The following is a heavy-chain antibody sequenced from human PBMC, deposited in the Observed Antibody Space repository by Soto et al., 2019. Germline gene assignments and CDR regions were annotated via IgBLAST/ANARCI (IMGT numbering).Heavy chain of an antibody. D-gene: IGHD4-17*01. CDR2: IIPILGIA. J-gene: IGHJ4*02. Sequence: QVQLVQSGAEVKMAGSSVKVSCKASGGTFSSYTISWVRQAPGQGLEWMGRIIPILGIANYAQKFQGRVTITADKSTSTAYMELSSLRSEDTAVYYCARTPYLYDYGDYHFHYWGQGTLVTVSS. V-gene: IGHV1-69*02. CDR3: ARTPYLYDYGDYHFHY. CDR1: GGTFSSYT.